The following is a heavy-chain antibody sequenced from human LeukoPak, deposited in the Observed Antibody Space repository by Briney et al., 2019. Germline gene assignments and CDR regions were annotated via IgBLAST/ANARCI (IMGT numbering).Heavy chain of an antibody. D-gene: IGHD2-2*01. CDR2: INHSGST. J-gene: IGHJ4*02. CDR1: GFTVSNKY. CDR3: ARVDYNCSSTSCQKGPLDY. V-gene: IGHV4-34*01. Sequence: GSLRLSCAASGFTVSNKYMSWVRQPPGKGLEWIGEINHSGSTNYKSSLKSRVTISVDTSKNQFSLKLSSVTAADTAVYYCARVDYNCSSTSCQKGPLDYWGQGTLVTVSS.